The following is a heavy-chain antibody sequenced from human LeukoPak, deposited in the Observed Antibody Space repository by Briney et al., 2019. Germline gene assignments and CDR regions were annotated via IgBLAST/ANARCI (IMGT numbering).Heavy chain of an antibody. CDR1: GFTFSSYG. J-gene: IGHJ6*03. CDR3: AKSGPGAYYYYYMDV. CDR2: ISYDGSNK. D-gene: IGHD3-10*01. V-gene: IGHV3-30*18. Sequence: PGGSLRLSCAAYGFTFSSYGMHWVRQAPGKGLEWVAVISYDGSNKYYADSVKGRFTISRDNSKNTLYLQMNSLRAEDTAVYYCAKSGPGAYYYYYMDVGGKGTTVTVSS.